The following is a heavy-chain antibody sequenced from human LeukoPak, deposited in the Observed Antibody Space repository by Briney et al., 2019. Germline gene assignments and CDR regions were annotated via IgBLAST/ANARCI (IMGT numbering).Heavy chain of an antibody. V-gene: IGHV1-18*01. Sequence: GASVKVSCKASGYTFTSYGISWVRQAPGQGLEWMGWISAYNGNTNYAQKLQGRVTMTTDTSTSTAYMELRSLRSDDTAVYYCARGRYCSSTSCYTAFEYWGQGTLVTGSS. CDR1: GYTFTSYG. D-gene: IGHD2-2*02. J-gene: IGHJ4*02. CDR3: ARGRYCSSTSCYTAFEY. CDR2: ISAYNGNT.